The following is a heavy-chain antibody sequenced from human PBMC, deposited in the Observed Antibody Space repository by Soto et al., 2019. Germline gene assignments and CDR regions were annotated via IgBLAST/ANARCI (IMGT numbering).Heavy chain of an antibody. D-gene: IGHD3-22*01. CDR2: IIPIFGTA. CDR3: ARGSANYYDSSGYVTTPGDFDY. CDR1: GGTFSSYA. J-gene: IGHJ4*02. V-gene: IGHV1-69*06. Sequence: SLKVSCKASGGTFSSYAISWVRQAPGQGLEWMGGIIPIFGTANYAQKFQGRVTITADKSTSTAYMELSSLRSEDTAVYYCARGSANYYDSSGYVTTPGDFDYWGQGTLVTVSS.